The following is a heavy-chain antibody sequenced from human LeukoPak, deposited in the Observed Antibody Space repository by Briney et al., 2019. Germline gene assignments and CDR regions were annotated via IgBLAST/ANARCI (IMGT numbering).Heavy chain of an antibody. CDR1: GFTFSSSW. D-gene: IGHD3-22*01. CDR2: INSDGSST. J-gene: IGHJ3*01. CDR3: ARGWVPSDITLK. V-gene: IGHV3-74*01. Sequence: GGPLRLSCAASGFTFSSSWMHWVRQAPGKGLGWVSRINSDGSSTSYADSVKGRFTISRDNARNTVYLQMNCLRAEDTAVYYCARGWVPSDITLKWGQGTMVTVSS.